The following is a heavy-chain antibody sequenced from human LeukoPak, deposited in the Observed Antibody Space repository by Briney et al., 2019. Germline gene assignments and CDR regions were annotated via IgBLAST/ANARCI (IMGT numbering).Heavy chain of an antibody. CDR2: ISWNSGGI. D-gene: IGHD3/OR15-3a*01. V-gene: IGHV3-9*01. CDR3: ARPSFRTGSYFDH. Sequence: GGSLRLSCAASGFTFDDYAMHWVRQTPGKGLEWVSGISWNSGGIGYADSVKGRFTISRDNTKTSLYLQMNSLRVEDTAVYYCARPSFRTGSYFDHWGQGTLVTVSS. J-gene: IGHJ4*02. CDR1: GFTFDDYA.